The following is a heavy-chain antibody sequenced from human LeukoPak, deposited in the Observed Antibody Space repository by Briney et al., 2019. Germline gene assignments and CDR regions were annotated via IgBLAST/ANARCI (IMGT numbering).Heavy chain of an antibody. V-gene: IGHV3-33*01. CDR1: GFTFSGYG. CDR3: GRRGSGSYHVDY. Sequence: GGSPRLSCVASGFTFSGYGMHWVRQAPGKGLEWVALIWYDGGDKFYADSVKGRFTIARDNSKNTLYLQMNSLRADDTAVYYCGRRGSGSYHVDYWGQGTLVTVSS. D-gene: IGHD1-26*01. J-gene: IGHJ4*02. CDR2: IWYDGGDK.